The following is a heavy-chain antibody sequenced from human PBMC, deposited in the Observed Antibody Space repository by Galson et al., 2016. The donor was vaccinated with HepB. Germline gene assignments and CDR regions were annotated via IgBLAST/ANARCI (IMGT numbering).Heavy chain of an antibody. CDR3: ARSAYNSSWQARASILYYYYGMDV. V-gene: IGHV1-8*01. D-gene: IGHD6-13*01. CDR2: MNPNNGNT. J-gene: IGHJ6*04. CDR1: GYTFINYD. Sequence: SVKVSCKASGYTFINYDINWVRQAAGQGLEWMGWMNPNNGNTNSAQKFQGRVSMTRHTSTSTAYMEVSSLMSDDTAVYYCARSAYNSSWQARASILYYYYGMDVWGEGTTITVSS.